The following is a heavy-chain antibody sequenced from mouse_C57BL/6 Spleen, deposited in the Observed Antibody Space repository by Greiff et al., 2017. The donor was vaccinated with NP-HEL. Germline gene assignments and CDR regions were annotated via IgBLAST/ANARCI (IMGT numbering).Heavy chain of an antibody. CDR2: INPYNGNT. Sequence: VQLQQSGPELVKPGASVKISCKASGYSFTGYFMNWVMQSHGKSLEWIGRINPYNGNTFYNQKFKGKATLTVDKSSSTAHMELRRLTSEESAVYDCARRAIYYGYDGDYYAMDYWGQGTSVTVSS. D-gene: IGHD2-2*01. CDR3: ARRAIYYGYDGDYYAMDY. V-gene: IGHV1-20*01. J-gene: IGHJ4*01. CDR1: GYSFTGYF.